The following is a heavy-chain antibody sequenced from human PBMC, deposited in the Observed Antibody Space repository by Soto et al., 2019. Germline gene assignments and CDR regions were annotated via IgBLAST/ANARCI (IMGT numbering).Heavy chain of an antibody. Sequence: ASVKVSCKASGYTFTSYAMHWVRQAPGQRLEWMGWINAGNGNTKYSQKFQGRVTITRDTSASTAYMELSSLRSEDTAVYYCARSGSGSYYLDYYYGMDVWAQGTKVTVSS. CDR1: GYTFTSYA. CDR2: INAGNGNT. V-gene: IGHV1-3*01. J-gene: IGHJ6*02. CDR3: ARSGSGSYYLDYYYGMDV. D-gene: IGHD3-10*01.